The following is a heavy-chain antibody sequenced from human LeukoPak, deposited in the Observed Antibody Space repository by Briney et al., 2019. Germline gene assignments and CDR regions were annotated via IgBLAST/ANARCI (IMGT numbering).Heavy chain of an antibody. CDR1: GYTFTGYY. V-gene: IGHV1-2*06. CDR3: ARLLYYCDSSGYYVDY. J-gene: IGHJ4*02. Sequence: GASVKVSCKASGYTFTGYYMHWVRQAPGQGLEWMGRINPNSGGKNYAQKFQGRVTMTRDTSISTAYMELSRLRSDDTAVYYCARLLYYCDSSGYYVDYWGQGTLVTVSS. CDR2: INPNSGGK. D-gene: IGHD3-22*01.